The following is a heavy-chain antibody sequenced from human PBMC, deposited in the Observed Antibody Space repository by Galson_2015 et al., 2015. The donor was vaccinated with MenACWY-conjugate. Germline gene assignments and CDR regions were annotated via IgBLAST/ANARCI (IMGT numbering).Heavy chain of an antibody. CDR3: VRGRYNGGFNCYFDY. CDR1: GDFISGSDYY. CDR2: FSYGGST. Sequence: ETLSLTCTVSGDFISGSDYYWGWIRQPPGKGLEWIGSFSYGGSTYYKSSLKSRVTISVDTFKNQFSLKLNFMTAADTAVYYCVRGRYNGGFNCYFDYWGQGTLVTVSS. J-gene: IGHJ4*02. V-gene: IGHV4-39*07. D-gene: IGHD5-24*01.